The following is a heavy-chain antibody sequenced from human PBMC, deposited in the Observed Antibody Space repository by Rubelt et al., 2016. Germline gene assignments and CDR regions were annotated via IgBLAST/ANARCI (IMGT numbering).Heavy chain of an antibody. CDR1: GFTFCSYA. Sequence: QVQLVESGGGVVQPGRSLRLSCAASGFTFCSYAMHWVRQAPGKGLEWVAVISYDGSNKYYADAVKGRVTISRDNSKNTLYLQMNSLRAEDTAVYYCAREITPADLDWGQGTLVTVSS. D-gene: IGHD2-2*01. CDR3: AREITPADLD. J-gene: IGHJ4*02. V-gene: IGHV3-30*04. CDR2: ISYDGSNK.